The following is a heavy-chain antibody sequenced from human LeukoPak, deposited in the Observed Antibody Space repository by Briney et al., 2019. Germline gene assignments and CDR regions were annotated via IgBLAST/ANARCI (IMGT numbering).Heavy chain of an antibody. V-gene: IGHV3-23*01. CDR2: ISSDGGVR. CDR1: GFTFSSYA. CDR3: AKHYSVQNWGWEDCLES. D-gene: IGHD7-27*01. Sequence: GGSLRLSCVVSGFTFSSYAMTWVRQAPGKGLEWVSTISSDGGVRYYADSVKGRFTISRDTSKNTLSLHLDSLRADDTAIYFCAKHYSVQNWGWEDCLESWGQGTLVTVSS. J-gene: IGHJ4*02.